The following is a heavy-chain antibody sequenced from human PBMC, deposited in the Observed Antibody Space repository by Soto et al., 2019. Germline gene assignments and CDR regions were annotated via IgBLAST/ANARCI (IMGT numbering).Heavy chain of an antibody. J-gene: IGHJ3*01. CDR1: GFTFNNYA. D-gene: IGHD3-16*01. CDR3: AKNGDFDYDAFDV. Sequence: GGSLRLSCAASGFTFNNYAMSWVRQAPGEGLDFVSVISNTGDNTMYADSVKGRFTISRDNSKNTLYLQMDTLRAEDTAVYYCAKNGDFDYDAFDVWGQGTVVTVSS. V-gene: IGHV3-23*01. CDR2: ISNTGDNT.